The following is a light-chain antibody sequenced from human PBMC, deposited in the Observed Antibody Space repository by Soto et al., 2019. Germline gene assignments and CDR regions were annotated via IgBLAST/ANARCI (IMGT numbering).Light chain of an antibody. Sequence: QTVVTQEPSFSVSPGRTVTLTCGLSSGSVSTSYYPSWYQQTPGQAPRTLIYNTNTRSSGVPDRFSGSILGNKAALTITGAQADDESEYCCVLYMGSGISVFGGGTKLTVL. CDR1: SGSVSTSYY. J-gene: IGLJ2*01. V-gene: IGLV8-61*01. CDR2: NTN. CDR3: VLYMGSGISV.